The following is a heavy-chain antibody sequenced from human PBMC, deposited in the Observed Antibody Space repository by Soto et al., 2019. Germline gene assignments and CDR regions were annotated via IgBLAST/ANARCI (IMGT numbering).Heavy chain of an antibody. CDR3: AKERVPAAIPPEPFAY. CDR2: ISDDGCNK. D-gene: IGHD2-2*02. CDR1: GFSFSIYG. J-gene: IGHJ4*02. V-gene: IGHV3-30*18. Sequence: QVQLVESGGGVVQPGRSLRLSCAASGFSFSIYGMHWVRQAPGKGLEGVAGISDDGCNKYYADSVKGRFSISRDNSKNTLYLQMNSLRAEDTAVYYCAKERVPAAIPPEPFAYWGQGTLVTVSS.